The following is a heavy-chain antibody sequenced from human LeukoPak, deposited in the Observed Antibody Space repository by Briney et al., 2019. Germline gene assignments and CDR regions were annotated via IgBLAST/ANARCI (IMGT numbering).Heavy chain of an antibody. CDR1: GFIFSDYY. J-gene: IGHJ4*02. CDR3: AKPHFDY. V-gene: IGHV3-66*02. Sequence: GGSLRLSCAASGFIFSDYYMSWVRQAPGKGLEWVSAISDTGNTYHADSAKGRFTISRDNSRNTLYLQMNSLRAEDTAVYYCAKPHFDYWGQGALVTVSS. CDR2: ISDTGNT.